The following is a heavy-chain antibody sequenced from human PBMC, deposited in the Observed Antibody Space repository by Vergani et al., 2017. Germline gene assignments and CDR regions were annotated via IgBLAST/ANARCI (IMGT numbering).Heavy chain of an antibody. Sequence: QVQLVQSGAEVKKPGSSVKVSCKASGGTFSSYAISWVRQAPGQGLDWMGGIIPIFGTANYAQKFQGRVTITADESTSTAYMELSSLRSEDTAVYYCARQKSEYSSSSPERWFDPWGQGILVTVSS. CDR3: ARQKSEYSSSSPERWFDP. J-gene: IGHJ5*02. D-gene: IGHD6-6*01. CDR1: GGTFSSYA. V-gene: IGHV1-69*01. CDR2: IIPIFGTA.